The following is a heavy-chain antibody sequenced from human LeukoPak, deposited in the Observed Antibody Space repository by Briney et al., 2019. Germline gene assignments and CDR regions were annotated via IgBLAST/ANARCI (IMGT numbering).Heavy chain of an antibody. D-gene: IGHD4-17*01. Sequence: PGGSLRLSCAASGFTFSSYWMTWVRQAPGKGLEWVANIKQDGSEKYYVDSVKGRFTISRDNAKNSLYLQMNSLRAEDTAVYYCAKEAYGDNKLEYFQHWGQGTLVTVSS. V-gene: IGHV3-7*03. J-gene: IGHJ1*01. CDR3: AKEAYGDNKLEYFQH. CDR1: GFTFSSYW. CDR2: IKQDGSEK.